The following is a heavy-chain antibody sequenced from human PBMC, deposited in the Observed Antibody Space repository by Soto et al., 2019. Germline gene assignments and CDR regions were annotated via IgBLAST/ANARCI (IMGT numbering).Heavy chain of an antibody. CDR2: ISGSGGST. V-gene: IGHV3-23*01. CDR1: GFTFSSYA. J-gene: IGHJ6*02. CDR3: AKDLDDYGGPYGMDV. D-gene: IGHD4-17*01. Sequence: PGGSLRLSCAASGFTFSSYAMSWVRQAPGKGLEWVSAISGSGGSTYYADSVKGRFTISRDNSKNTLYLQMNSLRAEDTAVYYCAKDLDDYGGPYGMDVWGQGTTVTVSS.